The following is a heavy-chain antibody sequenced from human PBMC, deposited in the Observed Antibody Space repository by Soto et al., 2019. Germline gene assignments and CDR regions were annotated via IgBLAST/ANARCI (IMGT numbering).Heavy chain of an antibody. D-gene: IGHD2-15*01. CDR2: IKQDGSEK. V-gene: IGHV3-7*04. CDR1: GFTFSSYW. J-gene: IGHJ4*02. CDR3: ARVYGVDCSGGSCYSYYFDY. Sequence: GGSLRLSCAASGFTFSSYWMSWVRQAPGKGLEWVANIKQDGSEKYYVDSVKGRFTISRDNAKNSLYLQMNSLRAEDTAVYYCARVYGVDCSGGSCYSYYFDYWGQGTLVTVSS.